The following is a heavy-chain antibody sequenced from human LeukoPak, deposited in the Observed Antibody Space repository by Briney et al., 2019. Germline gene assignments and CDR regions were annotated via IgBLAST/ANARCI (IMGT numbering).Heavy chain of an antibody. V-gene: IGHV4-34*01. J-gene: IGHJ4*02. D-gene: IGHD3-22*01. CDR1: GGSFSGYY. Sequence: SETLSLTCAVYGGSFSGYYWSWIRQPPGKGLEGIGEINHSGNTNYNPSLKSRVTISVDTSKNQFSLKLSSVTAADTAMYYCARDLNYYDSSGYDYWGQGTLVTVSS. CDR3: ARDLNYYDSSGYDY. CDR2: INHSGNT.